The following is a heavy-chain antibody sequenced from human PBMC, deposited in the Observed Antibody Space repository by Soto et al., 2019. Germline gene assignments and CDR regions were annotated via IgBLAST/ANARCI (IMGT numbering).Heavy chain of an antibody. CDR3: ARSRFGQNTAMVYYDY. J-gene: IGHJ4*02. D-gene: IGHD5-18*01. Sequence: GGSLRLSCAASGFTFSDYYMSWIRQAPGKGLEWVSYISSSGSTIYYADSVKGRFTISRDNTKNSLYLQMNSLRAEDTAVYYCARSRFGQNTAMVYYDYWGQGTLVTVSS. V-gene: IGHV3-11*01. CDR2: ISSSGSTI. CDR1: GFTFSDYY.